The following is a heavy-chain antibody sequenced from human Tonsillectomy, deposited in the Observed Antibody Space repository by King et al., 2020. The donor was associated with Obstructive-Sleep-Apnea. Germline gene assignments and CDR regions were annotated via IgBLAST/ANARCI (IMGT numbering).Heavy chain of an antibody. CDR2: ISYDGSNK. Sequence: VQLVESGAGVVQPGRSLRLSCAASGFTFSSHGLHWVRQAPGKGLEWVAVISYDGSNKYYVDSVKGRFTISRDNSKNTLYLQMSSLRAEDTAVYYCARDLGYCSGGNCHTPGYWGQGTLVTVSS. D-gene: IGHD2-15*01. CDR1: GFTFSSHG. CDR3: ARDLGYCSGGNCHTPGY. J-gene: IGHJ4*02. V-gene: IGHV3-30*03.